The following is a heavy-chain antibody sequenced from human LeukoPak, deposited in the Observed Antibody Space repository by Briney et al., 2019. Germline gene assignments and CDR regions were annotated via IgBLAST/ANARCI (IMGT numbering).Heavy chain of an antibody. CDR1: GGSISSGSYC. CDR2: IYTSGST. V-gene: IGHV4-61*09. D-gene: IGHD3-10*01. J-gene: IGHJ6*03. Sequence: TSQTLSLTCTVSGGSISSGSYCWSWIRQPAGKGLEWIGHIYTSGSTNYNPSLKSRVTISVDTSKNQFSLKLSSVTAADTAVYYCARGVLWFGELLSYYYYYMDVWGKGTTVTISS. CDR3: ARGVLWFGELLSYYYYYMDV.